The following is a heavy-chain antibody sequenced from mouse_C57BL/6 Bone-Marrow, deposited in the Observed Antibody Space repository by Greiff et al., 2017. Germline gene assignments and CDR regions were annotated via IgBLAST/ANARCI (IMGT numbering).Heavy chain of an antibody. Sequence: VQLQQSGPVLVKPGASVKMSCKASGYTFTDYYMNWVKQSHGKSLEWIGVINPYNGGTSYNQKFKGKATLTVDKSSSTAYMEINSLTSEDSAGYYCARRGVWENWYCDVWGTGTTVTVSS. CDR2: INPYNGGT. D-gene: IGHD4-1*01. CDR3: ARRGVWENWYCDV. J-gene: IGHJ1*03. V-gene: IGHV1-19*01. CDR1: GYTFTDYY.